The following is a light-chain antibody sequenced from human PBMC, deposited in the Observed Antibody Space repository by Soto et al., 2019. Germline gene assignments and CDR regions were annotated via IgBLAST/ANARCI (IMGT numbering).Light chain of an antibody. CDR3: KQRNVWPPVT. CDR2: GAF. V-gene: IGKV3-11*01. Sequence: DIXLTQSAASLXLSPGEGGTLXCRASPSVANVVGWSQQKPGKAPRLLISGAFNRATGIQARLSGSGSGTDFTLIIRSLEPEDSAVYYCKQRNVWPPVTFGQGTRLEIK. J-gene: IGKJ5*01. CDR1: PSVANV.